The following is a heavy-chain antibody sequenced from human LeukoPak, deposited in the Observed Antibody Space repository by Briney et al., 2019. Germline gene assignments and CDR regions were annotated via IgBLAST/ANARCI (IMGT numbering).Heavy chain of an antibody. CDR1: GFPFNTYS. Sequence: NPGGSLRLSCAASGFPFNTYSMNWVRQAPGKGLEWVSSISSGSDYIYYADSVKGRFTISRDNAKSSVHLQMSSLRAEDTAVYYCSGSYSYYYAMHVWGQGTRSPSP. CDR3: SGSYSYYYAMHV. J-gene: IGHJ6*02. V-gene: IGHV3-21*01. CDR2: ISSGSDYI.